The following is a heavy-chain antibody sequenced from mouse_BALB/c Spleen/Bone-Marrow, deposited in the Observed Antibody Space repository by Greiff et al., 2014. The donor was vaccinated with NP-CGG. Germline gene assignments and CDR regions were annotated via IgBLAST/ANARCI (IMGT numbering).Heavy chain of an antibody. V-gene: IGHV1S22*01. J-gene: IGHJ4*01. CDR3: RRYDYAMDY. CDR1: GYTFTSYW. D-gene: IGHD2-14*01. Sequence: LQQSGSELVRPGASVKLSCKASGYTFTSYWMHWVRQRPGQGLEWIGNIYPGSGSTNYDEKFKSKATLTADTSSSTAYMQLSSLTFEDSAVYYCRRYDYAMDYWGQGTSVTASS. CDR2: IYPGSGST.